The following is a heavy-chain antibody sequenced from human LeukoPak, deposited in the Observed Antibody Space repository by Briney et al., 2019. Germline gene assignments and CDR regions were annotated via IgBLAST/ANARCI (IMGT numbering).Heavy chain of an antibody. CDR2: IYHSGST. V-gene: IGHV4-38-2*02. J-gene: IGHJ5*02. CDR1: GYSISSGYY. CDR3: ASVATAKNWFDP. D-gene: IGHD2-21*02. Sequence: SETLSPTCTVSGYSISSGYYWGWIRQPPGKGLEWIGSIYHSGSTYYNPSLKSRVTISVDTSKNQFSLKLSSVTAADTAVYYCASVATAKNWFDPWGQGTLVTVSS.